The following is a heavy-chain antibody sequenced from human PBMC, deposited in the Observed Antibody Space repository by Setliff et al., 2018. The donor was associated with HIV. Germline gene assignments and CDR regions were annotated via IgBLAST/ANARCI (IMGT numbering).Heavy chain of an antibody. CDR2: IYPGDFVT. D-gene: IGHD2-15*01. V-gene: IGHV5-51*01. Sequence: GESLKISCQASGYSFTNYWIGWVRQMPGKGLEWIGVIYPGDFVTRYGPSFQGQVFISADRSITTAYLQWDSLKASDTAMYYCTRRRLAPWIEDLEAYWGQGTLVTVSS. CDR1: GYSFTNYW. J-gene: IGHJ4*02. CDR3: TRRRLAPWIEDLEAY.